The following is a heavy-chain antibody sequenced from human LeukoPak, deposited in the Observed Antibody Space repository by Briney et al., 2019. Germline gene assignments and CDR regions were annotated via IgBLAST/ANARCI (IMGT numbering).Heavy chain of an antibody. CDR3: ARELSGGLWFGESRLRHYYMDV. J-gene: IGHJ6*03. V-gene: IGHV3-11*04. CDR1: GFTFSDYY. Sequence: GGSLRLSCAASGFTFSDYYMSWIRQAPGKGLEWVSYISSSGSTIYYADSVKGRFTISRDNAKNSLYLQMNSLRAEDTAVYYCARELSGGLWFGESRLRHYYMDVWGKGTTVTVSS. D-gene: IGHD3-10*01. CDR2: ISSSGSTI.